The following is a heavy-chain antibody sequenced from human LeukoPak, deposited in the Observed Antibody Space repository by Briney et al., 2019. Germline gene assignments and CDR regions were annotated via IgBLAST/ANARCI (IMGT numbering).Heavy chain of an antibody. D-gene: IGHD1-26*01. Sequence: GGSLRLSCVASGFTFSSYSMTWVRQAPGKGLEWVSSISSSSSYIYYADSVKGRFTISRDNAKNTLYLQMNSLRAEDTAVYYCARARSGSYFRYFDYWGQGTLVTVSS. CDR2: ISSSSSYI. CDR3: ARARSGSYFRYFDY. V-gene: IGHV3-21*01. J-gene: IGHJ4*02. CDR1: GFTFSSYS.